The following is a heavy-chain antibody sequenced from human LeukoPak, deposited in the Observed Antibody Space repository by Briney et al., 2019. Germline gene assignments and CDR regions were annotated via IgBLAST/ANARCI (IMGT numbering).Heavy chain of an antibody. Sequence: GGSLRLSCSASGFTFSSYSMNWVRQAPGKGLEWISYTSTSSTTIYYADSVKGRFTSSRDNAKNSLYLQMNSLRDEDTAVYYCAKEGGRVLREATINYWGQGTLVTVSS. CDR2: TSTSSTTI. J-gene: IGHJ4*02. V-gene: IGHV3-48*02. CDR1: GFTFSSYS. D-gene: IGHD5-12*01. CDR3: AKEGGRVLREATINY.